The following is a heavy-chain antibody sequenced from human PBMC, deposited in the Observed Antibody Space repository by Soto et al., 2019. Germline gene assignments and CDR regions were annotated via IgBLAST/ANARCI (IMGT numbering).Heavy chain of an antibody. Sequence: SETLSLTCAVYGGSFSGYYWSWIRQPPGKGLEWIGEINHSGSTNYNPSLKSRVTISVDTSKNQFSLKLSSVTAADTAVYYCARLVGYCSGGSCYPALGRGVYYYMDVWGKGTTVTVSS. V-gene: IGHV4-34*01. D-gene: IGHD2-15*01. J-gene: IGHJ6*03. CDR3: ARLVGYCSGGSCYPALGRGVYYYMDV. CDR1: GGSFSGYY. CDR2: INHSGST.